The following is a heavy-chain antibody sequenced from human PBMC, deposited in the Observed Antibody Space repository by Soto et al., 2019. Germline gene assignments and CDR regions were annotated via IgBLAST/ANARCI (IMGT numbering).Heavy chain of an antibody. Sequence: EVQLVDSGGNLVQPGGSLRLSCAASAFTSSSNWMHWVRQAPGKGLVWVSRINMDGSITNYADSVKGRFTISRDNAKSTLYLQMNSLRAEETAVYYCLRGAEVVRGQGTLVTVSS. V-gene: IGHV3-74*01. CDR1: AFTSSSNW. J-gene: IGHJ4*02. CDR2: INMDGSIT. D-gene: IGHD2-15*01. CDR3: LRGAEVV.